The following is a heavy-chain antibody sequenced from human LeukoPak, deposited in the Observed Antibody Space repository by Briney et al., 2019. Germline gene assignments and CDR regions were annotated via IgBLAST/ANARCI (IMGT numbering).Heavy chain of an antibody. CDR1: GYTFTSYD. V-gene: IGHV1-8*01. CDR2: MNPNSGNT. CDR3: ARDLITMVRGVITPVGMDV. J-gene: IGHJ6*02. D-gene: IGHD3-10*01. Sequence: ASVTVSCKASGYTFTSYDINWVRQATGQGLEWMGWMNPNSGNTGYAQKFQGGVTMTRNTSISTAYMELSSLRSEDTAVYYCARDLITMVRGVITPVGMDVWGQGTTVTVSS.